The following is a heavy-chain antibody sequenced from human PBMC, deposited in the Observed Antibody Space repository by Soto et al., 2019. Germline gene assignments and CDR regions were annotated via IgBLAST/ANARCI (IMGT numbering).Heavy chain of an antibody. Sequence: GGSLRLSCATSGFTFSSYSMNWVRQAPGKGLEWVSYISSSSSTIYYADSVKGRFTISRDNAKNSLYLQMNSLRDEDTAVYYCARVAHYSGSYYAFDIWGQGTMVTVSS. J-gene: IGHJ3*02. CDR2: ISSSSSTI. D-gene: IGHD1-26*01. CDR3: ARVAHYSGSYYAFDI. V-gene: IGHV3-48*02. CDR1: GFTFSSYS.